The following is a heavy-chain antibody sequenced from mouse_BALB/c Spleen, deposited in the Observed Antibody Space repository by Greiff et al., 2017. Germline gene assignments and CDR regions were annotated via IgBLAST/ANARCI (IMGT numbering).Heavy chain of an antibody. V-gene: IGHV5-15*02. CDR2: ISNLAYSI. CDR3: ARDRTGWCAY. J-gene: IGHJ3*01. D-gene: IGHD4-1*01. Sequence: EVQRVESGGGLVQPGGSRKLSCAASGFTFSDYGMAWVRQAPGKGPEWVAFISNLAYSIYYADTVTGRFTIARENAKNTLYLEMSSLRSEDTAMYYCARDRTGWCAYWGQGTLVTVSA. CDR1: GFTFSDYG.